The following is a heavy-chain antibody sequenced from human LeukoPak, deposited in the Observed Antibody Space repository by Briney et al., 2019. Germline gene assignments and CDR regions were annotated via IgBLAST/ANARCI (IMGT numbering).Heavy chain of an antibody. D-gene: IGHD4-17*01. V-gene: IGHV1-69*05. CDR3: ARTSTVTTPFDY. Sequence: SVKVSCKASGGTFSSYAISWVRQAPGQGLEWMGGIIPIFGTANYAQKFQGRVTITTDESTSTAYMELSSLRSEDTAVYYCARTSTVTTPFDYWGQGTLVTVSS. J-gene: IGHJ4*02. CDR1: GGTFSSYA. CDR2: IIPIFGTA.